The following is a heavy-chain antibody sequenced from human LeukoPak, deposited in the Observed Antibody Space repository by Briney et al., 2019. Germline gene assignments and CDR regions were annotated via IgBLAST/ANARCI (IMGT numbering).Heavy chain of an antibody. CDR2: ISSSGSTI. V-gene: IGHV3-48*04. CDR3: ARDPTVTRLRGAFDI. D-gene: IGHD4-17*01. J-gene: IGHJ3*02. CDR1: GFTFSSYG. Sequence: PGGSLRLSCAASGFTFSSYGMHWVRQAPGKGLEGVSYISSSGSTIYYADSVKGRFTISRDNAKNSLYLQMNSLRAEDTAVYYCARDPTVTRLRGAFDIWGQGTMVTVSS.